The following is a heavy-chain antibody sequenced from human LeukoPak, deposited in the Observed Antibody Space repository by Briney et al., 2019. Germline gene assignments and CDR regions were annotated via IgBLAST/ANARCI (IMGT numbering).Heavy chain of an antibody. V-gene: IGHV3-21*01. CDR1: GFTFSSYS. CDR2: ISSSSSYI. D-gene: IGHD3-10*01. Sequence: GGSLRLSCAASGFTFSSYSMNWVRQAPGKGLEWVSSISSSSSYIYYADSEKGRFTISRDNAKNSLYLQMNSLRAEDTAVYQCASYVGWFGRYSGPVYYFDYWGQGTLVTVSS. J-gene: IGHJ4*02. CDR3: ASYVGWFGRYSGPVYYFDY.